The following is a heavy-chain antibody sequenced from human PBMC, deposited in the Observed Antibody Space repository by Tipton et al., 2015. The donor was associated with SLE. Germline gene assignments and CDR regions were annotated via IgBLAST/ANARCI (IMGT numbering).Heavy chain of an antibody. CDR1: GFTFSSYD. CDR3: ARGTTMVSDC. J-gene: IGHJ4*02. Sequence: SGFTFSSYDMHWVRQAPGKGLEWVAVIWYDGSNKYYGDSVKGRFTISRDSSKNTLYLQMNSLRAEDTAVYYCARGTTMVSDCWGQGTLVTVSS. V-gene: IGHV3-33*01. CDR2: IWYDGSNK. D-gene: IGHD5-18*01.